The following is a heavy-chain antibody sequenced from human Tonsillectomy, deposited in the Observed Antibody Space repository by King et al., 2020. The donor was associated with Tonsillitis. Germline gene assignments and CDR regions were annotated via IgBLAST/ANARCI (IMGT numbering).Heavy chain of an antibody. CDR1: GVTFSSYG. V-gene: IGHV1-69*01. Sequence: QLVQSGAEVKKPGSSVKVSCRASGVTFSSYGITWVRQAPGQGLEWMAGIIPIFVTSNQPQYFQGRVTITADESTSTAYMELSSLRSEDTAVYYCASTPVDTTMGNYYYYNMDVWGQGTTVTVSS. D-gene: IGHD5-18*01. CDR3: ASTPVDTTMGNYYYYNMDV. J-gene: IGHJ6*02. CDR2: IIPIFVTS.